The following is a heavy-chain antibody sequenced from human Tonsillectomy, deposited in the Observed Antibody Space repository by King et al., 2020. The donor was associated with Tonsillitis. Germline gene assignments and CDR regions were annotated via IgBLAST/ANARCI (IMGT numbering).Heavy chain of an antibody. CDR2: IYTSGST. CDR1: GGSISSYY. Sequence: QLQESGPGLVKPSETLSLTCTVSGGSISSYYWNWIRQPAGKGLEWIGRIYTSGSTNYNPSLKSRVTMSLDMSKNQFSLKLSSVTAADTAVYYCARALGDYGDYGVDYWGQGTLVTVSS. CDR3: ARALGDYGDYGVDY. D-gene: IGHD4-17*01. J-gene: IGHJ4*02. V-gene: IGHV4-4*07.